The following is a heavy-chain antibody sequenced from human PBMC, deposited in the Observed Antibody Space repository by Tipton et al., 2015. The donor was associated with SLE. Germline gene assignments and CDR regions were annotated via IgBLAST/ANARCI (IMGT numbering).Heavy chain of an antibody. D-gene: IGHD2-15*01. CDR2: ISYSGST. CDR3: ARDEDIVVGSLDI. Sequence: TLSLTCTVSGDTISDHYWSWIRQPPGKGLEWIGYISYSGSTNYSPSLKSRVTISLDTSKTQFSLKLISVTAADTAVYYCARDEDIVVGSLDIWGQGTMVTVSS. J-gene: IGHJ3*02. CDR1: GDTISDHY. V-gene: IGHV4-59*11.